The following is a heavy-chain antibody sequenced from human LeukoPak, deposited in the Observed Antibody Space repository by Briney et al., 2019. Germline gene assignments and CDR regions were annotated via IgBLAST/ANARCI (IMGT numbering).Heavy chain of an antibody. D-gene: IGHD2-15*01. Sequence: EPSETLSLTCTVSGGSISSGGYYWSWIRQHPGKGLEWIGYIYYSGSTYYNPSLKSRVTISVDTSKNQFSLKLSSVTAADTAVYYCASLPCSGGSCQTPWGQGTLVTVSS. CDR3: ASLPCSGGSCQTP. V-gene: IGHV4-31*03. CDR2: IYYSGST. J-gene: IGHJ5*02. CDR1: GGSISSGGYY.